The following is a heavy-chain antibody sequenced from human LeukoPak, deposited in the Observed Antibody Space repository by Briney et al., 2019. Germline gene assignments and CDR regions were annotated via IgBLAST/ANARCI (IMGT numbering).Heavy chain of an antibody. V-gene: IGHV4-34*01. Sequence: PSETLSLTCAVYGGSFSVYYWSWIRHPPGKGLEWIGEINHSGSTNYNPSLKSRVTISVDTSKNQFSLKLSSVTAADTAVYYCARGHYYYMDVWGKGTTVTVSS. CDR2: INHSGST. J-gene: IGHJ6*03. CDR1: GGSFSVYY. CDR3: ARGHYYYMDV.